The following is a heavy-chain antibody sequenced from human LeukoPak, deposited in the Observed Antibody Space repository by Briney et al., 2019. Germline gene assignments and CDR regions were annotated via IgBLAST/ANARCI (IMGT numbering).Heavy chain of an antibody. Sequence: SETLSLTCTVSGGSISSGGYYWSWIRQHAGKGLEWIGYIYYSGSTYYNPSLKSRVTISVDTSKNQFSLKLSSVTAADTAVYYCARGRQRDDAFDIWGQGTMVTVSS. CDR1: GGSISSGGYY. D-gene: IGHD2-2*01. CDR3: ARGRQRDDAFDI. CDR2: IYYSGST. V-gene: IGHV4-31*03. J-gene: IGHJ3*02.